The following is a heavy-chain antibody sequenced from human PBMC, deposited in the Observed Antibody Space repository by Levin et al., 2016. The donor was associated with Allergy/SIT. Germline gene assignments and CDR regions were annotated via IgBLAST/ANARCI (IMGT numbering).Heavy chain of an antibody. CDR3: ARDGLGGGSCYSY. J-gene: IGHJ4*02. D-gene: IGHD2-15*01. CDR1: GFTFSSYG. Sequence: GESLKISCAASGFTFSSYGMHWVRQAPGKGLEWVAVIWYDGSNKYYADSVKGRFTISRDNSKNTLYLQMNSLRAEDTAVYYCARDGLGGGSCYSYWGQGTLVTVSS. CDR2: IWYDGSNK. V-gene: IGHV3-33*01.